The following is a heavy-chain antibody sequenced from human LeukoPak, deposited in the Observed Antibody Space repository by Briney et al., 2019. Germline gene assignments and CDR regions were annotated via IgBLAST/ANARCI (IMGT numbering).Heavy chain of an antibody. V-gene: IGHV3-23*01. Sequence: GGSLRLSCAASGFTFSSYAMSWVRQAPGKGLEWVSTITDSGGNTYYADSVEGRFTISRDNSKNTLYLQMNSLRAEDTAVYYCASNAAARRFAYFDYWGQGTLVTVSS. CDR1: GFTFSSYA. CDR2: ITDSGGNT. D-gene: IGHD6-13*01. CDR3: ASNAAARRFAYFDY. J-gene: IGHJ4*02.